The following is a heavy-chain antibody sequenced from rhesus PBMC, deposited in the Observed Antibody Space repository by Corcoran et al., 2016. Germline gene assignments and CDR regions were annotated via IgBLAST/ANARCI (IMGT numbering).Heavy chain of an antibody. D-gene: IGHD3-16*01. CDR2: IYGSSPST. Sequence: QVQLQESGPGVVKPSETLSLTCAVSGDSISDNYRWNWIRQPPGRGLEWVGYIYGSSPSTNYTPSLKSRVTISKDTSKNQFSLKVSSVTAADTAVYYCARDPPYSGSYYYPFYFDYWGQGVLVTVSS. V-gene: IGHV4S10*01. CDR3: ARDPPYSGSYYYPFYFDY. CDR1: GDSISDNYR. J-gene: IGHJ4*01.